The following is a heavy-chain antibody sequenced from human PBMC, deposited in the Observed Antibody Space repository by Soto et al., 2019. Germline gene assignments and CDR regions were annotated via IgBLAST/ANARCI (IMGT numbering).Heavy chain of an antibody. Sequence: QAQLHESGPGLVKPSQTLSLTCTVSGGSISSGDYYWSWIRQPPGKGLEWIGYINSSGRTSYNPSLKRRVTISIDPSRNHFSLDLSSVSAADTAVYYCARDRSTSPDYIDCWGQGTLVTVSS. CDR1: GGSISSGDYY. CDR2: INSSGRT. V-gene: IGHV4-30-4*01. CDR3: ARDRSTSPDYIDC. J-gene: IGHJ4*02. D-gene: IGHD2-2*01.